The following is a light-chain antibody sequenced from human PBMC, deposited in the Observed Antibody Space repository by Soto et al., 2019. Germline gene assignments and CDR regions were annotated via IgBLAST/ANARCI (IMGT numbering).Light chain of an antibody. CDR1: SNDVGGYNY. J-gene: IGLJ1*01. V-gene: IGLV2-14*01. CDR2: GVG. CDR3: TSYTSISTVV. Sequence: QSVLTQPASVSGSPGQSITISCTGTSNDVGGYNYVSWYQHHPGKAPKLIIYGVGHRPSGVSDRFSSSKSDNTASLTISGLQAEDEADYYCTSYTSISTVVFGSGTKLTVL.